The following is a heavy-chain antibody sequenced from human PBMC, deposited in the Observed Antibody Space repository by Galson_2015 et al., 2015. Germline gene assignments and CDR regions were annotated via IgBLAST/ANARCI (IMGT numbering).Heavy chain of an antibody. D-gene: IGHD2-15*01. CDR3: ARDGARGSGGSCYYYYGMDV. CDR2: IWHDGNNE. Sequence: SLRLSCAASGFTFSSYVMYWVRQAPGKGLEWVAVIWHDGNNEDYADSVKGRFTISRDNSKNTLYLQMNSLRVEDTAVYYCARDGARGSGGSCYYYYGMDVWGQGTPVPVSS. J-gene: IGHJ6*02. V-gene: IGHV3-33*01. CDR1: GFTFSSYV.